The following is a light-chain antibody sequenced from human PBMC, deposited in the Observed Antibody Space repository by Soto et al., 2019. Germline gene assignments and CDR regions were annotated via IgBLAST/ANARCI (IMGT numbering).Light chain of an antibody. Sequence: EFVLTQSPGTLSLSPGERATLSCSASQTVRNNYLAWYQQKPGQAPRLLIYDASNRATGIPDRFSGSGSGTDFTLTISRLEPEDFSVYYCHQYGTAPLTFGPGTKVDIK. J-gene: IGKJ3*01. V-gene: IGKV3-20*01. CDR1: QTVRNNY. CDR3: HQYGTAPLT. CDR2: DAS.